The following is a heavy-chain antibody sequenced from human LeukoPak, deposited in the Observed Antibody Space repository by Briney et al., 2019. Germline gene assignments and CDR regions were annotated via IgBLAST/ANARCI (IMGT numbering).Heavy chain of an antibody. J-gene: IGHJ4*02. CDR3: AKLSLWFGESLFDY. CDR2: ISGSGGGT. D-gene: IGHD3-10*01. V-gene: IGHV3-23*01. Sequence: GGSLRLSCAASGFTFSSYAMSWVRQAPGKGLEWVSAISGSGGGTYYADSVKGRFTISRDNSKNTLYLQMNSLRAEDTAVYYCAKLSLWFGESLFDYWGQGTLVTVSS. CDR1: GFTFSSYA.